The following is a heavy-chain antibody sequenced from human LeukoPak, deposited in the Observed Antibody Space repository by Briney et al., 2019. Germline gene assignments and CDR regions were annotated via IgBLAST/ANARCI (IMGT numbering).Heavy chain of an antibody. CDR1: GFTFSDYY. CDR3: ARALGRRSSAQLLLGWFDP. J-gene: IGHJ5*02. CDR2: ISSSSSYT. D-gene: IGHD2-2*01. V-gene: IGHV3-11*05. Sequence: GGSLRLSCAASGFTFSDYYMSWIRQAPGKGLEWVSYISSSSSYTNYADSVKGRFTISRDNAKNSLYLQMNSLRAEDTAVYYCARALGRRSSAQLLLGWFDPWGQGTLVTVSS.